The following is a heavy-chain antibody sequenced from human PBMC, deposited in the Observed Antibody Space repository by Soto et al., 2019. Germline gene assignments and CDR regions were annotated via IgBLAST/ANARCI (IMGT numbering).Heavy chain of an antibody. CDR3: ARDPGDSYDLYYGMDV. Sequence: GGSLRLSCAASGFTFSSYSMNWVRQAPGKGLEWVSSISSSSYIYYADSVKGRFTISRDNAKNSLYLQMNSLRAEDTAVYYCARDPGDSYDLYYGMDVWGQGTTVTV. CDR1: GFTFSSYS. D-gene: IGHD5-18*01. V-gene: IGHV3-21*01. J-gene: IGHJ6*02. CDR2: ISSSSYI.